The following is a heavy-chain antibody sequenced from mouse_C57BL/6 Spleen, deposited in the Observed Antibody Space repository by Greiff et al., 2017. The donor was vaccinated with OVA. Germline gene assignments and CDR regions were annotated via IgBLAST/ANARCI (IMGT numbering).Heavy chain of an antibody. D-gene: IGHD1-1*01. Sequence: VQLQQSGPVLVKPGASVKMSCKASGYTFTDYYMNWVKQSHGKSLEWIGVINPYNGGTSYNQKFKGKATLTVDKSASTAYMELNSLTSEDSAVYYCARSYYYGTWYFDVWGTGTTVTVSS. CDR3: ARSYYYGTWYFDV. CDR1: GYTFTDYY. J-gene: IGHJ1*03. CDR2: INPYNGGT. V-gene: IGHV1-19*01.